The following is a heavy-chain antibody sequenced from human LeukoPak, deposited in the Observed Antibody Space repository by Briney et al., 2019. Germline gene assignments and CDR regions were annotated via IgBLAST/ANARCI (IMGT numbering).Heavy chain of an antibody. CDR1: GDSVSSNSVT. J-gene: IGHJ5*02. CDR2: TYYRSTWYN. Sequence: SQTLSLTCAISGDSVSSNSVTWNWIRQSPSRGLEWLGRTYYRSTWYNDYAVPVGGRITVNPDTSKNQFSLHLNSVTPEDTAVYYCARRLTQYDCFDPWGQGILVTVSS. D-gene: IGHD2-2*01. CDR3: ARRLTQYDCFDP. V-gene: IGHV6-1*01.